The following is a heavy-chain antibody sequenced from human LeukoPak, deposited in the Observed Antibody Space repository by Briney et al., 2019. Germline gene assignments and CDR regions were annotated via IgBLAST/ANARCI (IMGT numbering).Heavy chain of an antibody. D-gene: IGHD3-9*01. CDR2: IWYDGSNK. Sequence: PGGSLRLSCAASGFTFSSYGMHWVRQAPGKGLEWVAVIWYDGSNKYYADSVKGRFTISRDNSKNTLYLQMNSLRAEDTAVYYCARDYDIWSGYQITGWFDPWGQGTLVSVSS. V-gene: IGHV3-33*01. CDR3: ARDYDIWSGYQITGWFDP. J-gene: IGHJ5*02. CDR1: GFTFSSYG.